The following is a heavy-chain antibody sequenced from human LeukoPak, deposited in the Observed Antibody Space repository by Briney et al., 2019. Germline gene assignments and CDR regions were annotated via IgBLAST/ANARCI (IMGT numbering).Heavy chain of an antibody. J-gene: IGHJ5*01. CDR2: ISSSGKSI. CDR1: EFSFSIYE. V-gene: IGHV3-48*03. Sequence: GGSLRLSCAASEFSFSIYEMNWVRQTPGKGLEWLSYISSSGKSIYYADSVKGRFTISRDNAKNSVYLQMNSLRVEDTAVYYCASGGSAASTNWFDSWGQGTLVTVSS. D-gene: IGHD1-26*01. CDR3: ASGGSAASTNWFDS.